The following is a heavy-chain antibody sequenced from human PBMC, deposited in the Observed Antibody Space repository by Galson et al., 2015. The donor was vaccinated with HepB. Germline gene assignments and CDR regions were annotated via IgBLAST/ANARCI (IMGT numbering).Heavy chain of an antibody. J-gene: IGHJ4*02. D-gene: IGHD3-10*01. Sequence: SLRLSCAASGFTFSSYAMHWVRQAPGKGLEWVAVISYDGSNKYYADSVKGRFTISRDNSKNTLYLQMNSLRAEDTAVYYCARQDSREGDLWVNYFDYWGQGTLVTVSS. CDR2: ISYDGSNK. CDR3: ARQDSREGDLWVNYFDY. V-gene: IGHV3-30*04. CDR1: GFTFSSYA.